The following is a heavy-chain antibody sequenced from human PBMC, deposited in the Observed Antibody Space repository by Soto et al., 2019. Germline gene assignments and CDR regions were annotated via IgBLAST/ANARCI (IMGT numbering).Heavy chain of an antibody. D-gene: IGHD7-27*01. CDR2: IYKSATT. V-gene: IGHV4-30-4*01. CDR3: ARGRYCLTGRCFPNWFDS. CDR1: GDSISNLDYF. J-gene: IGHJ5*01. Sequence: PSETLSLTCSVSGDSISNLDYFWAWIRQPPGQALEYIGYIYKSATTYYNPSFESRVAISVDTSKSQFSLNVTSVTAAETAVYFCARGRYCLTGRCFPNWFDSWGQGALVTVSS.